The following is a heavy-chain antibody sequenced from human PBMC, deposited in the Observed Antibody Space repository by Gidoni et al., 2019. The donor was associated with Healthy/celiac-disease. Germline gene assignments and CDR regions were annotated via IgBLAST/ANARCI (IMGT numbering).Heavy chain of an antibody. Sequence: QVQLQESGPGLVKPSQTLSLTCTFSGGSISSGGYYWSWIRQHPGKGLEWIGYIYYSGSTYYNPSLKSRVTISVDTSKNQFSLKLSSVTAADTAVYYCASLVRGYYDFWSGHSWGQGTLVTVSS. CDR2: IYYSGST. J-gene: IGHJ4*02. CDR3: ASLVRGYYDFWSGHS. V-gene: IGHV4-31*03. CDR1: GGSISSGGYY. D-gene: IGHD3-3*01.